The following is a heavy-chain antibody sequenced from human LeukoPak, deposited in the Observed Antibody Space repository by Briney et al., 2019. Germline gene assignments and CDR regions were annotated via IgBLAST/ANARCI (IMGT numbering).Heavy chain of an antibody. CDR1: GYTFTCYY. D-gene: IGHD2-21*02. CDR2: INPSGGST. J-gene: IGHJ2*01. CDR3: ARDRGSKRVAYCGGDCYIGYFDL. V-gene: IGHV1-46*01. Sequence: ASVKVSCKASGYTFTCYYMHWVRQAPGQGLEWMVIINPSGGSTSYAQKFQGRVTMTRDTSTSTVYMELSSLRSEDTAVYYCARDRGSKRVAYCGGDCYIGYFDLWGRGTLVTVSS.